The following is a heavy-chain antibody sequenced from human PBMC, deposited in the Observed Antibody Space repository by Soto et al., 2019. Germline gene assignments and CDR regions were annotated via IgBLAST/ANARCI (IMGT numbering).Heavy chain of an antibody. CDR3: ARDSRRRTYYDILNGYPSHNWFDP. CDR2: INSDVSST. D-gene: IGHD3-9*01. Sequence: GGSLRLSCAASGFTFSSYWMHWVRQAPGKGLVWVSRINSDVSSTSYADSVKGRFTISRDNAKNTLYLQMNSLRAEDTAVYYCARDSRRRTYYDILNGYPSHNWFDPWGQGTLVTVSS. CDR1: GFTFSSYW. V-gene: IGHV3-74*01. J-gene: IGHJ5*02.